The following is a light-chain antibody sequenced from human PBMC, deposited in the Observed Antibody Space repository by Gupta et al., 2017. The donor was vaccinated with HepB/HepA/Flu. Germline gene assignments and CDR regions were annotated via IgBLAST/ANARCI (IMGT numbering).Light chain of an antibody. CDR3: QQRSRFVT. J-gene: IGKJ3*01. CDR1: ESVGTY. Sequence: EIVLTQSPVTLPLSPGERATLPCRASESVGTYLAWYQQKRGQAPRLLIYDASNRATGIPARFSGSGSGTDFTLTISSLEPEDFAVYYCQQRSRFVTFGPGTEVDIK. CDR2: DAS. V-gene: IGKV3-11*01.